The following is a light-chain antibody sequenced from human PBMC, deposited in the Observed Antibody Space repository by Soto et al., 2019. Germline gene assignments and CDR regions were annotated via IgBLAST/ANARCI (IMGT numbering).Light chain of an antibody. CDR1: RPISTY. Sequence: AIRRTQSPSSISAFTGDRVTITCRTSRPISTYLAWYKQKPGKTPTLLMYAASTLQSGVPSRFSGSGSGTDFTLTISCLQSEDFATYYCQQYYTYPLAFGQGTNIEIK. J-gene: IGKJ1*01. CDR3: QQYYTYPLA. V-gene: IGKV1-8*01. CDR2: AAS.